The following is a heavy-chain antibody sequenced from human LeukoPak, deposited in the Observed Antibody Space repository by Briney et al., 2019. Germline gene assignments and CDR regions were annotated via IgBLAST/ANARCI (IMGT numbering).Heavy chain of an antibody. CDR2: IYHSGST. CDR3: AREVVPAARHYYYMDV. J-gene: IGHJ6*03. D-gene: IGHD2-2*01. CDR1: GYSISSGYY. V-gene: IGHV4-38-2*02. Sequence: KPSETLSLTCTVSGYSISSGYYWGWIRQPPGKGLEWIGSIYHSGSTYYNPSLKSRVTISVDTSKNQFSLKLSSVTAADTAVYYWAREVVPAARHYYYMDVWGKGTTVTVSS.